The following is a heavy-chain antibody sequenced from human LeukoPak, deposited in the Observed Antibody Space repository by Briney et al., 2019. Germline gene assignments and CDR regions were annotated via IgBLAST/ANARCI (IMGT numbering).Heavy chain of an antibody. CDR1: GFTFSSYW. CDR3: ARALDSSGRPRYFDL. J-gene: IGHJ2*01. D-gene: IGHD3-22*01. Sequence: GGSLRLSCAPSGFTFSSYWMHWVRQAPGKGLVWIARINSDGSNINYADSVKGRFTISRDNAKNTLYLQMDSLRAEDTAVYYCARALDSSGRPRYFDLWGRGTLITVSS. CDR2: INSDGSNI. V-gene: IGHV3-74*01.